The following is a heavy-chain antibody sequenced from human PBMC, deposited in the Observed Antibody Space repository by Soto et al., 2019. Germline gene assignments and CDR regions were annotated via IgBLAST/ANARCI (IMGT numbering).Heavy chain of an antibody. V-gene: IGHV4-30-4*01. CDR1: GDSISTVDYF. CDR3: ARGRYCLTGRCFPNWFDS. D-gene: IGHD2-15*01. J-gene: IGHJ5*01. Sequence: SETLSLTCSVSGDSISTVDYFWAWIRQPPGQALEYIGYIYKSATTYYNPSFESRVAISLDTSKSQFSLNVTSVTAADTAVYFCARGRYCLTGRCFPNWFDSWGQGALVTVSS. CDR2: IYKSATT.